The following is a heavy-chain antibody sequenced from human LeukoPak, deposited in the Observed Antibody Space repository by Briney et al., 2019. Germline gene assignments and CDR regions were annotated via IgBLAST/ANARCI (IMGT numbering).Heavy chain of an antibody. CDR1: GFSFRTYN. CDR3: AKDRGYGEHEPFES. D-gene: IGHD4/OR15-4a*01. J-gene: IGHJ4*02. V-gene: IGHV3-30*18. CDR2: SAHDEVGK. Sequence: GGSLRLSCTASGFSFRTYNLHWVRQAPGKGLEWVAVSAHDEVGKQFADSVKGRFTLSRDNSRDSVHLQMNRLRDEDAAVYYCAKDRGYGEHEPFESWGQGSLVTVSS.